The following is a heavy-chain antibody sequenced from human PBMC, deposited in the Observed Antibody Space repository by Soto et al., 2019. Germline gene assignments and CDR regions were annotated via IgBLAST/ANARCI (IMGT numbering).Heavy chain of an antibody. Sequence: QVQLQESGPGLVKPSGTLSLTCAVSGGSVSSNNWWSWVRQPPGKGLEWIGEIYHTGSTNYNPALKSRVTISIDQSKSQFSLKLSSVTAADTAVYYCAGLLWFGEVIYSDPWGQGTLVTVSS. CDR1: GGSVSSNNW. CDR2: IYHTGST. CDR3: AGLLWFGEVIYSDP. V-gene: IGHV4-4*02. J-gene: IGHJ5*02. D-gene: IGHD3-10*01.